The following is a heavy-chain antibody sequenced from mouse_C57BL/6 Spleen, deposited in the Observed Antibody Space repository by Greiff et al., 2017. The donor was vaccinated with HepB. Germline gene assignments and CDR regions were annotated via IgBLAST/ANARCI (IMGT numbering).Heavy chain of an antibody. J-gene: IGHJ3*01. CDR3: ARALITTVVAPFAY. CDR1: GFTFSDYY. D-gene: IGHD1-1*01. V-gene: IGHV5-12*01. CDR2: ISNGGGST. Sequence: EVQLVESGGGLVQPGGSLKLSCAASGFTFSDYYMYWVRQTPEKRLEWVAYISNGGGSTYYPDTVKGRFTISRDNAKNTLYLQRSRLKSEDTAMYYCARALITTVVAPFAYWGQGTLVTVSA.